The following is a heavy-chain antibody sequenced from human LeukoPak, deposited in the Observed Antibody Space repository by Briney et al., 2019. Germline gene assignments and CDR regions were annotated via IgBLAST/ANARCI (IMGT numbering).Heavy chain of an antibody. CDR3: AREDSSGLSYYGMDV. V-gene: IGHV4-39*07. CDR1: GGSISSSSYY. J-gene: IGHJ6*02. D-gene: IGHD6-19*01. Sequence: PSETLSLTCTVSGGSISSSSYYWGWIRQPPGKGLEWIGSIYYSGSTYYNPSLKSRVTISVDTSKNQFSLKLSSVTAADTAVYYCAREDSSGLSYYGMDVWGQGTTVTVSS. CDR2: IYYSGST.